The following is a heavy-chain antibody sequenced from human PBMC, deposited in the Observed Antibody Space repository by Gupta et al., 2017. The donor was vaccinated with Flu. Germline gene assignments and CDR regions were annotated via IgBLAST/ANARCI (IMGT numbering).Heavy chain of an antibody. D-gene: IGHD5-12*01. CDR3: ARGPDSGYDGFDY. CDR1: GGSLSSNY. Sequence: QVQLQESGPGLVKPSETLPLIGSVSGGSLSSNYWSWIRHPPGKGLEWIGYIYYSGTTHYHSSLKSRVTISVDRSKNQFSLNLRSVTAADTAVYYCARGPDSGYDGFDYWGQGTLVTVSS. CDR2: IYYSGTT. V-gene: IGHV4-59*01. J-gene: IGHJ4*02.